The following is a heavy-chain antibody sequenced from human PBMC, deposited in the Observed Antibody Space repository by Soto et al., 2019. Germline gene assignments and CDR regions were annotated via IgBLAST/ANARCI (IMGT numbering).Heavy chain of an antibody. J-gene: IGHJ4*02. CDR2: IYHTGSS. V-gene: IGHV4-30-4*01. Sequence: KTSETLSLTCTVSGVSISSGDFYWSWIRQPPGKGLEWIGYIYHTGSSQYHPSLRGRVAFSMDTSKNQFSLKLSSVTAVDTAVYYCARKPPNYAVDYWGQGTLVTVSS. CDR3: ARKPPNYAVDY. CDR1: GVSISSGDFY. D-gene: IGHD1-7*01.